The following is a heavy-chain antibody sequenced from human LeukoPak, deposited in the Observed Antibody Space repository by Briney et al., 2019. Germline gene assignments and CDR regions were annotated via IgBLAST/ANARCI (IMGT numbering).Heavy chain of an antibody. Sequence: SETLSLTCAVSGGSFSGYYWSWIRQPPGKGLEWIGEINHSGSTNYNPSLKSRVTISVDTSKNQFSLKLSSVTAADTAVYYCARERDSSGYYYVGFDYWGQGTLVTVSS. CDR2: INHSGST. CDR1: GGSFSGYY. D-gene: IGHD3-22*01. J-gene: IGHJ4*02. CDR3: ARERDSSGYYYVGFDY. V-gene: IGHV4-34*01.